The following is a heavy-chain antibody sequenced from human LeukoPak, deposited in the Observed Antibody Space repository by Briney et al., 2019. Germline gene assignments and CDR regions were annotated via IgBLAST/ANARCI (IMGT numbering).Heavy chain of an antibody. Sequence: ASVKASCKASGYTFTSYGISWVRQAPGQGLEWMGWISAYNGNTNYAQKLQGRVTMTTDTSTSTAYMELRSLRSDDTAVYYCARTIFTYYYDSSGYYDYWGQGTLVTVSS. V-gene: IGHV1-18*01. J-gene: IGHJ4*02. CDR3: ARTIFTYYYDSSGYYDY. CDR1: GYTFTSYG. CDR2: ISAYNGNT. D-gene: IGHD3-22*01.